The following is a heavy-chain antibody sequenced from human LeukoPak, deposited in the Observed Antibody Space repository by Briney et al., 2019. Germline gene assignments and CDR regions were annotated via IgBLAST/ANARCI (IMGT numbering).Heavy chain of an antibody. Sequence: ASVKVSCKASGYTFTGYYMHWVRQAPGQGLEWMRWINPNSGGTNYAQKFQGRVTMTRDTSISTAYMELSRLRSDDTAVYYCASGAYCSSTSCYTYYYGMDVWGQGTTVTVSS. J-gene: IGHJ6*02. CDR2: INPNSGGT. V-gene: IGHV1-2*02. CDR3: ASGAYCSSTSCYTYYYGMDV. D-gene: IGHD2-2*02. CDR1: GYTFTGYY.